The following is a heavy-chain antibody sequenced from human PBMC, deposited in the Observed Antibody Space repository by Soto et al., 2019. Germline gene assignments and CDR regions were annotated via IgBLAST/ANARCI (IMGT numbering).Heavy chain of an antibody. V-gene: IGHV3-72*01. CDR2: TRNKANSYSA. D-gene: IGHD1-26*01. J-gene: IGHJ4*02. CDR1: GCSFSDYY. Sequence: PGGSLRLSCAASGCSFSDYYMGWVRQVPGKGLEWVGRTRNKANSYSAEYAPPVKGRFTISRHDLEDSMYLQMNNLRTEDTAVYYCARDTGGSYDYWGQGALVTVSS. CDR3: ARDTGGSYDY.